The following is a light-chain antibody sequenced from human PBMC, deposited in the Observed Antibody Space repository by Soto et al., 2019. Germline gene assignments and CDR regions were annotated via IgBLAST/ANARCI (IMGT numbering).Light chain of an antibody. J-gene: IGKJ1*01. Sequence: IQMTQSPSSLSASVGDRVTITCRASQSISNYLSWYQHKPGKAPKVLIYAASSLQRGVPSRFSGSGSGTDFTLIISSLQPEDFATYYCQQSYSPLWTFGQGTKVDIK. CDR3: QQSYSPLWT. CDR1: QSISNY. CDR2: AAS. V-gene: IGKV1-39*01.